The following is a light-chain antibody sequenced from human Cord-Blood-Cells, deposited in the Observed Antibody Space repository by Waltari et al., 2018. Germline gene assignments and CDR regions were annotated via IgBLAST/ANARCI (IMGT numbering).Light chain of an antibody. CDR3: LQDYNYPPT. Sequence: AIQMTQSPSSLSASAGDSVTITCRASQGIRNDLGWYQQKPGKAPKLLIYAASSLQSGVPSRFSGSGSGTDFTLTISSLQPEDFATYYCLQDYNYPPTFGQGTKVEIK. CDR2: AAS. CDR1: QGIRND. V-gene: IGKV1-6*01. J-gene: IGKJ1*01.